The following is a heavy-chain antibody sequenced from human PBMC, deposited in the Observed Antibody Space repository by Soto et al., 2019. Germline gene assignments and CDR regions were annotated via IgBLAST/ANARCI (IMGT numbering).Heavy chain of an antibody. CDR1: GYKFGSAW. J-gene: IGHJ4*02. CDR2: IKPGTSDI. Sequence: ESLKISCKGVGYKFGSAWIGWVRQMPGKGLEWMGIIKPGTSDIRYSPSCRGHVTISADEAVSTAYLQWSSLKASDTAMYYCARQLSHICDSWGQGTLVTVAP. D-gene: IGHD3-3*02. V-gene: IGHV5-51*01. CDR3: ARQLSHICDS.